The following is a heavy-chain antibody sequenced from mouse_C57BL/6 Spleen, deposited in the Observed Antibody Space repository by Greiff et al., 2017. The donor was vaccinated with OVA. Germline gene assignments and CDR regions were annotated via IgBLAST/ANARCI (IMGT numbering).Heavy chain of an antibody. V-gene: IGHV1-69*01. J-gene: IGHJ4*01. CDR2: IDPSDSYT. CDR3: ARLRAAQAEMDY. D-gene: IGHD3-2*02. CDR1: GYTFTSYW. Sequence: VQLQQPGAELVMPGASVKLSCKASGYTFTSYWMHWVKQRPGQGLEWIGEIDPSDSYTNYNQKFKGKSTLTVDKASSTAYMQLSSLTSEDSAVYYCARLRAAQAEMDYWGQGTSVTVAS.